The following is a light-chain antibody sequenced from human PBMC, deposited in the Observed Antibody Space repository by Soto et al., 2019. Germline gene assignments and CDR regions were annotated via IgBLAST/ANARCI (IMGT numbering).Light chain of an antibody. J-gene: IGKJ5*01. CDR3: KQALQAPIT. CDR1: QSLVHSNGYNY. V-gene: IGKV2-28*01. CDR2: LGS. Sequence: EIVMTQSPLTLPVTPGEPASTSCRSSQSLVHSNGYNYLDWYQPKPGQSPQLXIYLGSNRASGVLERFGSSGAGPACTRSISTVEAGDVCVDCCKQALQAPITFSQGTRLEIK.